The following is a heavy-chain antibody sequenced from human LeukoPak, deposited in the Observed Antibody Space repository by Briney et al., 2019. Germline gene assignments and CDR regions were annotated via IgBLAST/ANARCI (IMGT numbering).Heavy chain of an antibody. J-gene: IGHJ4*02. CDR3: ARVAYSSGPFDY. D-gene: IGHD6-19*01. CDR1: GYTFTSYG. CDR2: ISAYNGST. Sequence: ASVKVSCKASGYTFTSYGISWVRQAPGQGLEWMGWISAYNGSTNYAQKLQGRVTMTTDTSTSTAYMDLRSLRSDDTAVYYCARVAYSSGPFDYWGQGTLVTVSS. V-gene: IGHV1-18*01.